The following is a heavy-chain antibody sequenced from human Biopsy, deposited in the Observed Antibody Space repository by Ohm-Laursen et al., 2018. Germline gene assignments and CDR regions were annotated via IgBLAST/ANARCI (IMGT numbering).Heavy chain of an antibody. Sequence: GTLSLTCTVSGGSVSDSFHFWSWIRQPPGKGLEWIGDGYYSGTTNYNPSLKSRLTISVDTSKNQFSLNLNSVTAADTAVYFCARDVKRYCSGTSCYSGYFGMDVWGQGTTVTVS. CDR2: GYYSGTT. J-gene: IGHJ6*02. D-gene: IGHD2-2*01. CDR1: GGSVSDSFHF. V-gene: IGHV4-61*01. CDR3: ARDVKRYCSGTSCYSGYFGMDV.